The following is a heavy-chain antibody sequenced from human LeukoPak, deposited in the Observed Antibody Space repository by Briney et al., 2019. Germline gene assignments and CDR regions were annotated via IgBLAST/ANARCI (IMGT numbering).Heavy chain of an antibody. D-gene: IGHD6-13*01. CDR2: INHSGST. CDR1: GGSISSYY. CDR3: ARDTAAAGNFDY. J-gene: IGHJ4*02. V-gene: IGHV4-34*01. Sequence: SETLSLTCTVSGGSISSYYWSWIRQPPGKGLEWIGEINHSGSTNYNPSLKSRVTISVDTSKNQFSLKLSSVTAADTAVYYCARDTAAAGNFDYWGQGTLVTVSS.